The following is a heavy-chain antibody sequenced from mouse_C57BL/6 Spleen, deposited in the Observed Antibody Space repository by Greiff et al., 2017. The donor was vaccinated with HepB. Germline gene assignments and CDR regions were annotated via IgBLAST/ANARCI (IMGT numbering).Heavy chain of an antibody. D-gene: IGHD2-5*01. J-gene: IGHJ1*03. CDR3: ARPSYYSNYGYFDV. V-gene: IGHV3-6*01. Sequence: EESGPGLVKPSQSLSLTCSVTGYSITSGYYWNWIRQFPGNKLEWMGYISYDGSNNYNPSLKNRISITRDTSKNQFFLKLNSVTTEDTATYYCARPSYYSNYGYFDVWGTGTTVTVSS. CDR2: ISYDGSN. CDR1: GYSITSGYY.